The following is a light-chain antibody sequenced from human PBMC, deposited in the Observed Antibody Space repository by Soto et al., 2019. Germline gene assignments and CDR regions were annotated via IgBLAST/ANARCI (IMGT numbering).Light chain of an antibody. CDR1: TSNVGSDT. CDR2: RNT. CDR3: ASCAGSLDLVV. Sequence: QSVLTQPPSASGTPGQRVTISCSGSTSNVGSDTVNWYQQLPGTAPKLLIYRNTQRPSGVPDRFSGSKSGASASLAISGLQSEDEADYYCASCAGSLDLVVFGGGTKLTVL. V-gene: IGLV1-44*01. J-gene: IGLJ2*01.